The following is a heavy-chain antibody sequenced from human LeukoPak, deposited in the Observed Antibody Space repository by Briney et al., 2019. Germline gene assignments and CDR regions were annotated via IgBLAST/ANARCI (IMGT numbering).Heavy chain of an antibody. CDR1: GFTFSSYA. Sequence: GGSLRLSCAASGFTFSSYAMRWVRQAPGKGLEWVSSISGSGGSTHYADSVKGRFAISRDNFKNTLYLQMNSPRAEDTAIYYCANPAYGSGIQIFDYWGQGILVTVSS. V-gene: IGHV3-23*01. CDR3: ANPAYGSGIQIFDY. CDR2: ISGSGGST. D-gene: IGHD3-10*01. J-gene: IGHJ4*02.